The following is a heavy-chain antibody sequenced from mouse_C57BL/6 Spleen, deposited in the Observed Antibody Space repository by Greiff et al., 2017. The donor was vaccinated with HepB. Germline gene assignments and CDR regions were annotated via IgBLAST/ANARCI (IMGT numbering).Heavy chain of an antibody. CDR3: ARWDWLLPYYYAMDY. CDR1: GYTFTSYG. CDR2: IYPRSGNT. V-gene: IGHV1-81*01. Sequence: QVQLQQSGAELARPGASVKLSCKASGYTFTSYGISWVKQRTGQGLEWIGEIYPRSGNTYYNEKFKGKATLTADKSSSTAYMELRSLTSEDSAVYFCARWDWLLPYYYAMDYWGQGTSVTVSS. D-gene: IGHD2-3*01. J-gene: IGHJ4*01.